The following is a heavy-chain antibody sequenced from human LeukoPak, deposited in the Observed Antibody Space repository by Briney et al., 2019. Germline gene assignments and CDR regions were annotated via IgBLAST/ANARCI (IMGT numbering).Heavy chain of an antibody. V-gene: IGHV4-59*08. J-gene: IGHJ4*02. CDR2: IYYTGST. Sequence: SETLSLTCTVSGASMSSYYWSWIRQSPGKGLEWIGYIYYTGSTNYNPSLKSRVTMSLDTSKNQFSLKLRSVTASDTAVYYCAIHRTSGDDDAPGSYSFDCWGQGTLVTVSS. CDR1: GASMSSYY. CDR3: AIHRTSGDDDAPGSYSFDC. D-gene: IGHD3-10*01.